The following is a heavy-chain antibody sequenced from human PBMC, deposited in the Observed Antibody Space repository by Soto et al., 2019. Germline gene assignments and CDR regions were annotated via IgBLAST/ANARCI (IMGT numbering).Heavy chain of an antibody. V-gene: IGHV3-33*01. J-gene: IGHJ6*02. CDR2: IWYDGSNK. D-gene: IGHD2-15*01. CDR3: ARDPPGYCSGGSCYPYYYGMDV. Sequence: QVQLVESGGGVVQPGRSLRLSCAASGFTFSSYGMHWVRQAPGKGLEWVAVIWYDGSNKYYADSVKGRFTISRDNYKNTLYLQMNSLRAEDTAVYYCARDPPGYCSGGSCYPYYYGMDVWGQGTTVTVSS. CDR1: GFTFSSYG.